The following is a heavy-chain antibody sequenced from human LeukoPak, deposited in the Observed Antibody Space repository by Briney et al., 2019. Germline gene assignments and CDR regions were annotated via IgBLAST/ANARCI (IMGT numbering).Heavy chain of an antibody. Sequence: GGSLRLSCAASGFTFSSYSMNWVRQAPGKGLEWVSSISSSSSYIYYADSVKGRFTISRDNAKNSLYLQINSLRAEDTAVYYCARAPGDYYYYGMDVWGQGTTVTVSS. CDR3: ARAPGDYYYYGMDV. CDR1: GFTFSSYS. V-gene: IGHV3-21*01. CDR2: ISSSSSYI. D-gene: IGHD7-27*01. J-gene: IGHJ6*02.